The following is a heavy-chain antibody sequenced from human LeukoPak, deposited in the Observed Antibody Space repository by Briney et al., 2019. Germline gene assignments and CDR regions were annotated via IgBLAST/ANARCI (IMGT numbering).Heavy chain of an antibody. CDR3: ARLGWVRYFDYNYYYYYYMDV. Sequence: ASVQVSCKASGYTFISYGINWVRQAPGQGLEWMGWISPYNGNTNYAQKLQGRVTMTTDTSTSTAYMELRSLRSDDTAVYYCARLGWVRYFDYNYYYYYYMDVWGKGTTVTVSS. CDR1: GYTFISYG. D-gene: IGHD3-9*01. CDR2: ISPYNGNT. J-gene: IGHJ6*03. V-gene: IGHV1-18*01.